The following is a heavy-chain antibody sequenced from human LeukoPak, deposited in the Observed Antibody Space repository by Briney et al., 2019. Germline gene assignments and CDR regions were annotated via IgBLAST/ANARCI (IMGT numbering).Heavy chain of an antibody. Sequence: ASVKVSYKVSGYTLTELSMHWVRQAPGKGLEWMGGFDPEDGETIYAQKFQGRVTMTEDTSTDTAYMELSSLRSEDTAVYYCATGPMIVVALDFDYWGQGTLVTVSS. D-gene: IGHD3-22*01. CDR2: FDPEDGET. V-gene: IGHV1-24*01. CDR3: ATGPMIVVALDFDY. J-gene: IGHJ4*02. CDR1: GYTLTELS.